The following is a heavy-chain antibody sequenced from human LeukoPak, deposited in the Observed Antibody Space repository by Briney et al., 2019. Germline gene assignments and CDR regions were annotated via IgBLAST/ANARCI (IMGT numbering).Heavy chain of an antibody. Sequence: PSETLSLTCTVSGGSFSSGDYYWGWIRQQPGKGLEWIGYSYYSGHTHYNPSLKSRVTISVGTSNNQFSMRLSSVTAADKAVYYYVRYCSGGRCYPRTNWFDPWGQGTLVTVSS. CDR1: GGSFSSGDYY. CDR2: SYYSGHT. V-gene: IGHV4-31*03. D-gene: IGHD2-15*01. CDR3: VRYCSGGRCYPRTNWFDP. J-gene: IGHJ5*02.